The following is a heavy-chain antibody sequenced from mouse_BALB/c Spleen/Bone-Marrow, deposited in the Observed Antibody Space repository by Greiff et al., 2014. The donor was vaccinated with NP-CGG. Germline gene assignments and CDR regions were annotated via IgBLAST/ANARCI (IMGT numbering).Heavy chain of an antibody. V-gene: IGHV2-9*02. Sequence: VMLVESGPGLVAPSQSLSITCTASGFSLSSFGIHWVRQPPGKGLEWLGVIWAGGSTNYDSAFMSRLTISKDDSKSQVFLEMSSLQTDDTAMYYCATYYRYDGAYWGQGTLVTVSA. D-gene: IGHD2-14*01. CDR2: IWAGGST. J-gene: IGHJ3*01. CDR3: ATYYRYDGAY. CDR1: GFSLSSFG.